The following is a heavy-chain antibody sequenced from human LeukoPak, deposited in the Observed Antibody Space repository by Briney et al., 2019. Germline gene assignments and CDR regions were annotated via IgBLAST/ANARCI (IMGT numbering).Heavy chain of an antibody. V-gene: IGHV1-8*01. CDR2: MNPNSGNT. J-gene: IGHJ4*02. CDR1: GYTFTSYD. Sequence: ASVKVSCKASGYTFTSYDINWVRQATGQGLEWMGWMNPNSGNTGYAQKFQGRVTMTRNTSISTAYMELSSLRSEDTAVYYCARGGDYYDSSGYYSSDYWGQGTLVTVSS. D-gene: IGHD3-22*01. CDR3: ARGGDYYDSSGYYSSDY.